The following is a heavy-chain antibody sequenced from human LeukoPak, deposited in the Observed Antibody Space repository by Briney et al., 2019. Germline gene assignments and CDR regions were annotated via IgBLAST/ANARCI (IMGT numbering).Heavy chain of an antibody. V-gene: IGHV3-7*01. Sequence: HSGGSLRRTCAASGFTFSSYWMSWVRQAPGKGLEWVANIKQDGSEKYYVDSVKGRFTISRDNAKNSLHLQMNSLRAEDTAVYYCARVGRYSGSYLGYYYYMDVWGKGTTVTVSS. CDR3: ARVGRYSGSYLGYYYYMDV. D-gene: IGHD1-26*01. CDR2: IKQDGSEK. CDR1: GFTFSSYW. J-gene: IGHJ6*03.